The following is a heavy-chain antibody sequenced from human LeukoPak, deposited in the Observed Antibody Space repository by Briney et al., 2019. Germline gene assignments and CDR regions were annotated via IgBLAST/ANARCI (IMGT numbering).Heavy chain of an antibody. D-gene: IGHD3-22*01. CDR3: ARVAGVLEESYYDSSDGYGMDV. J-gene: IGHJ6*02. CDR1: GGSISSYY. CDR2: IYTSGST. Sequence: SETLSLTCTVSGGSISSYYWSWIRQPAGKGLEWIGRIYTSGSTNYNPSLKSRVTMSVDTSKNQFSLKLSSVTAADTAVYYCARVAGVLEESYYDSSDGYGMDVWGQGTTVTVSS. V-gene: IGHV4-4*07.